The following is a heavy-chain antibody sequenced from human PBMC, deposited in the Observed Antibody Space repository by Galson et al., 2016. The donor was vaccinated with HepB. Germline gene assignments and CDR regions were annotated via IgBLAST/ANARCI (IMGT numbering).Heavy chain of an antibody. CDR3: ARLTYYYETGNFYRGRAFDT. Sequence: SETLSLTCAVSGASITSYYWTWIRKSPTRGLEWIASTYYSGSTTYKPSLKSRVTISIDTSKNQFSLNLRSVTAADTAVYYCARLTYYYETGNFYRGRAFDTWGQGTMVAVSS. D-gene: IGHD3-9*01. CDR2: TYYSGST. J-gene: IGHJ3*02. CDR1: GASITSYY. V-gene: IGHV4-59*01.